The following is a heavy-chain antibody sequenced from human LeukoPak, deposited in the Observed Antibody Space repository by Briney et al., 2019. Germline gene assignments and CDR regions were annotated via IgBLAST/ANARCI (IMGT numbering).Heavy chain of an antibody. Sequence: GGSLRLSCVASGFVFSSHGMNWVRQAPGKGLEWLTVIWYDGSDQYYADSVKGRFTISRDNSKNTLYLQLNSLRVEDTAVYYCARDLPSYDSSNYILWGQGTLVTVSS. D-gene: IGHD3-22*01. J-gene: IGHJ4*02. CDR1: GFVFSSHG. CDR2: IWYDGSDQ. CDR3: ARDLPSYDSSNYIL. V-gene: IGHV3-33*01.